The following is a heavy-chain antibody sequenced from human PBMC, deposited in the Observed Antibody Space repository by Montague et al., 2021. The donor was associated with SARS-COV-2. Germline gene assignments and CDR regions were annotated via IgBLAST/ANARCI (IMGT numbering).Heavy chain of an antibody. CDR3: VSWGSGRP. Sequence: SLRLSCAASGFTFSSFWMSWIRQTAGKGLEWVANIGEDGSETYHVDSVKGRFTISRDNAEKSLYLQMNSLRPEDTAVYYCVSWGSGRPWGQGTLVTVSS. CDR1: GFTFSSFW. V-gene: IGHV3-7*01. D-gene: IGHD3-10*01. J-gene: IGHJ5*02. CDR2: IGEDGSET.